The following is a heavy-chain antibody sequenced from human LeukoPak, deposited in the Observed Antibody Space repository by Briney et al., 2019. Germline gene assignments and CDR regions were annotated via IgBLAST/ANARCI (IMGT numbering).Heavy chain of an antibody. Sequence: GGSLRLSCAASGFTFSSYGMHWVRPAPGKGLEWVAVIWCDGSNKYYADFVKGRFTISRDNSKNTLYLQMNSLRPEDTAVYYCARDALYGDYVNAFDIWGQGTMVTVSS. CDR1: GFTFSSYG. V-gene: IGHV3-33*01. J-gene: IGHJ3*02. D-gene: IGHD4-17*01. CDR3: ARDALYGDYVNAFDI. CDR2: IWCDGSNK.